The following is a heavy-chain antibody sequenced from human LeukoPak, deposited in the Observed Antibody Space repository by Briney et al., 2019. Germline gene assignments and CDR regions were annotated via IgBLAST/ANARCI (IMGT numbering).Heavy chain of an antibody. V-gene: IGHV4-59*01. Sequence: SETLSLTCTVSGGSISSYYWSWIRQPPGKGLEWIGYIYYSGSTNYNPSLKSRVPISVDTSKNQFSLKLSSVTAADTAVYYCARVGRTYYYDSSGYTGWFDPWGQGTLVTVSS. J-gene: IGHJ5*02. CDR3: ARVGRTYYYDSSGYTGWFDP. CDR2: IYYSGST. CDR1: GGSISSYY. D-gene: IGHD3-22*01.